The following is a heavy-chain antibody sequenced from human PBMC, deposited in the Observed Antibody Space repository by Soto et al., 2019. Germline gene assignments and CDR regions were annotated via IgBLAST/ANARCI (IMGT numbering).Heavy chain of an antibody. V-gene: IGHV3-21*01. D-gene: IGHD5-18*01. CDR1: GFTFSSYS. CDR3: ATLQLWLDFLYMDV. CDR2: ISSSSSYI. J-gene: IGHJ6*03. Sequence: PGGSLRLPCAASGFTFSSYSINWVRQAPGKGLEWVSSISSSSSYIYYADSVKGRFTISRDNAKNSLYLQMNSLRAEDTAVYYCATLQLWLDFLYMDVWGKGTTVTVSS.